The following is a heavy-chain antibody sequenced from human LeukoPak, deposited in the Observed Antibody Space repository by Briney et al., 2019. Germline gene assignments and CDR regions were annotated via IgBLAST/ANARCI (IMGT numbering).Heavy chain of an antibody. V-gene: IGHV4-31*03. Sequence: SETLSLTCTVSGGSISSGGYYWSWIRQHPGKGLEWIGYIYYSGSTYYNPSLKSRVTISVDTSKNQFSLKLSSVTAADTAVYYCARFRLVGATNSYFDYWGQGTLVTVSS. J-gene: IGHJ4*02. CDR2: IYYSGST. CDR1: GGSISSGGYY. CDR3: ARFRLVGATNSYFDY. D-gene: IGHD1-26*01.